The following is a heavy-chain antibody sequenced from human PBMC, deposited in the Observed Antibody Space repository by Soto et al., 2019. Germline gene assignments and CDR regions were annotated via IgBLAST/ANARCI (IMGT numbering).Heavy chain of an antibody. D-gene: IGHD5-12*01. J-gene: IGHJ4*02. CDR3: ARYSGYDYFFDY. CDR2: ISHDGTNI. V-gene: IGHV3-30-3*01. Sequence: SGGSLRLSCAGSGFTFSRYALHWVRQAPGKGLEWVASISHDGTNIYYADSVKGRFTISRDDSKNTLYLQMNSLSAEDTAVYYCARYSGYDYFFDYWGQGILVTVSS. CDR1: GFTFSRYA.